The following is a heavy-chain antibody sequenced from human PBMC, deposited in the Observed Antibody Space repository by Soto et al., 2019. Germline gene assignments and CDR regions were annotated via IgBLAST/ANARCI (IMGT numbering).Heavy chain of an antibody. D-gene: IGHD5-12*01. CDR3: ARGRRDGYNYRIFDFEY. CDR2: INPSGGST. Sequence: ASVKVSCKASGYTFTSYYMHWVRQAPGQGLEWMGIINPSGGSTSYAQKFQGRVTMTRDTSTSTVYMELSSLRSEDTAVYYCARGRRDGYNYRIFDFEYWGEGTLVTVSS. J-gene: IGHJ4*02. CDR1: GYTFTSYY. V-gene: IGHV1-46*01.